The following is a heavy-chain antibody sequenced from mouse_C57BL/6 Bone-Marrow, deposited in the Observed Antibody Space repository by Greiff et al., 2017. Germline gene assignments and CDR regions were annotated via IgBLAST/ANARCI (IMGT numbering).Heavy chain of an antibody. Sequence: EVKVVESGGGLVQPGGSLKLSCAASGFTFSDYGMAWVRQAPRKGPEWVAFISNLAYSIYYADTVTGRFTISRENAKNTLYLEMSSLRSEDTAMYYCARHGGYVFFDYWGQGTTLTVSS. D-gene: IGHD2-2*01. CDR3: ARHGGYVFFDY. V-gene: IGHV5-15*01. J-gene: IGHJ2*01. CDR1: GFTFSDYG. CDR2: ISNLAYSI.